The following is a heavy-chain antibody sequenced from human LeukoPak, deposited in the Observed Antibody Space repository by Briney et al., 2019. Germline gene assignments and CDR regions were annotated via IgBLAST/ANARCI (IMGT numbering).Heavy chain of an antibody. CDR2: IHHSGST. CDR1: GGSFSGYY. CDR3: ARGDGYNSRRFDP. V-gene: IGHV4-34*01. Sequence: SETLSLTCAVYGGSFSGYYWSWIRQPPGKGLEWIGEIHHSGSTNYNSSLKSRVTISVDTSKNQFSLKLSSVTAADTAVYYCARGDGYNSRRFDPWGQGTLVTVSS. J-gene: IGHJ5*02. D-gene: IGHD5-24*01.